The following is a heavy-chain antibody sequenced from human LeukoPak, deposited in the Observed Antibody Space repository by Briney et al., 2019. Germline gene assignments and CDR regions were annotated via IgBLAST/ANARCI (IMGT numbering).Heavy chain of an antibody. CDR1: GFTFSGYA. CDR2: ITTGT. Sequence: GGSLRLSCAASGFTFSGYAMSWVRQAPGRGLEWVSAITTGTINADSVKGRFTISRDNSKNTLYLQMNSLRAEDTAVYYCAKAHYEDYWGQGTLVTVSS. CDR3: AKAHYEDY. V-gene: IGHV3-23*01. J-gene: IGHJ4*02. D-gene: IGHD4-17*01.